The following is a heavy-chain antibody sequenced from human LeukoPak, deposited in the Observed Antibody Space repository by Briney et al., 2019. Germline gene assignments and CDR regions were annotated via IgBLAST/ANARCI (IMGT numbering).Heavy chain of an antibody. CDR2: IWYDGSNK. CDR1: GFTFSSYG. CDR3: ARRAYYYDSSGYSGFDP. Sequence: GRSLRLSCAASGFTFSSYGMHWVRQAPGKGLEWVAVIWYDGSNKYYADSVKGRFTISRDNSKNTLYLQMNSLRAEDTAVYYCARRAYYYDSSGYSGFDPWGQGTLVTVSS. J-gene: IGHJ5*02. V-gene: IGHV3-33*01. D-gene: IGHD3-22*01.